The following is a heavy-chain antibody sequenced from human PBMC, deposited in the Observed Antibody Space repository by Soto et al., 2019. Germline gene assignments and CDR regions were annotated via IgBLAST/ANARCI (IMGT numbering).Heavy chain of an antibody. CDR1: GESLRGYY. CDR2: INHRGTT. Sequence: QVQLQQWGTGLLKPSETLSLHCAVYGESLRGYYWSWIRQTPAMGLEWIGEINHRGTTNHDSSLKSRANSSINTSKNQVSLRWNYVTAADTAVYDGARGNPRSILATSLTTSYRVDSWGQGTLVTVSS. V-gene: IGHV4-34*04. D-gene: IGHD2-21*01. J-gene: IGHJ5*01. CDR3: ARGNPRSILATSLTTSYRVDS.